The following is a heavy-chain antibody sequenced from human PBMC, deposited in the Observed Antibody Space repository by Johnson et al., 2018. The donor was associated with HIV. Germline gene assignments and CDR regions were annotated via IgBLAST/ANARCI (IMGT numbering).Heavy chain of an antibody. CDR1: GFTFSSYD. V-gene: IGHV3-NL1*01. D-gene: IGHD3-22*01. J-gene: IGHJ3*02. Sequence: QVQLVESGGGVVQPGGSLRLSCAASGFTFSSYDMHWVRQAPGKGLEWVSRITSDGGSTTYADSVKGRFTISRDNAKKSLYLEMNSLRSGDTAVYYCAKASGDSSGYADIWGQGTMVIVSS. CDR3: AKASGDSSGYADI. CDR2: ITSDGGST.